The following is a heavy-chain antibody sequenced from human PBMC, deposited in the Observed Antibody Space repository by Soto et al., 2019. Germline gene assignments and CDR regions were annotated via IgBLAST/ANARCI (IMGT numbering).Heavy chain of an antibody. V-gene: IGHV3-23*01. CDR2: ISGSGGST. CDR3: ATSMFCSGGSCFTYYYYYYYMDV. Sequence: GGSLRLSCAASGFTFSIYAMSWVRQAPGKGLEWASAISGSGGSTYYADSVKGRFTISRDNSKNTLYLQMNSLRAEDTAVYYCATSMFCSGGSCFTYYYYYYYMDVWGKGTTVTVSS. CDR1: GFTFSIYA. J-gene: IGHJ6*03. D-gene: IGHD2-15*01.